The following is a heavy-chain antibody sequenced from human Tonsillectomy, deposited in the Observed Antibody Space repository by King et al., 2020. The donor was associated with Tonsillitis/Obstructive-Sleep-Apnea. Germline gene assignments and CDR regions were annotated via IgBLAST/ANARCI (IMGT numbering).Heavy chain of an antibody. CDR2: ISSSSSYI. D-gene: IGHD2-21*01. V-gene: IGHV3-21*01. J-gene: IGHJ4*02. CDR3: AGGDGEGYFDY. CDR1: GFTFSSYS. Sequence: VQLVESGGGLVKPGGSLRLSCAASGFTFSSYSMNWVRQAPGKGLEWVSSISSSSSYIYYADPVKGRFTISRDNAKNSLYLQMNSLRAEDTAGYYCAGGDGEGYFDYWGQGTLVTVSS.